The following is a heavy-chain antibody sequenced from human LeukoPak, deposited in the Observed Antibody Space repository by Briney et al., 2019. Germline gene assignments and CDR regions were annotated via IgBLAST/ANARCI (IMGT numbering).Heavy chain of an antibody. CDR3: ARDLYWYFDL. Sequence: VASVKVSCKASGYTFTSYAMHWVRQAPGQRLEWMGWINAGNGNTKYSQKFQGRVTMTRNTSISTAYMELSSLRSEDTAVYYCARDLYWYFDLWGRGTLVTVSS. J-gene: IGHJ2*01. CDR2: INAGNGNT. V-gene: IGHV1-3*01. CDR1: GYTFTSYA.